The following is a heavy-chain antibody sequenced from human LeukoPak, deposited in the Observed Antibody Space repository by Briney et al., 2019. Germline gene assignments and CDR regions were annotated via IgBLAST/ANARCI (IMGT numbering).Heavy chain of an antibody. CDR1: GGSFSGYY. CDR3: ARGIVVVAQLGFYFYYMDV. D-gene: IGHD2-15*01. V-gene: IGHV4-34*01. CDR2: INHSGGT. Sequence: PSETLSLTCAVYGGSFSGYYWSWIRQPPGKGLEWIGEINHSGGTNYNPSLKSRVTISVDTSKNQFSLKLSSVTAADTAVYYCARGIVVVAQLGFYFYYMDVWGKGTTVTISS. J-gene: IGHJ6*03.